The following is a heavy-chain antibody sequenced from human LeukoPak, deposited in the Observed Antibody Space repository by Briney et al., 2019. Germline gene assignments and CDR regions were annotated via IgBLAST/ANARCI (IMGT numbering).Heavy chain of an antibody. D-gene: IGHD6-13*01. CDR2: INHSGST. Sequence: PGGSLRLSRAASGFTFSTYWMSWVRQPPGKGLEWIGEINHSGSTNYNPSLKSRVTISVDTSKNQFSLKLSPVTAADTAVYYCARGFRYSSSWYPKFDYWGQGTLVTVSS. CDR1: GFTFSTYW. V-gene: IGHV4-34*01. J-gene: IGHJ4*02. CDR3: ARGFRYSSSWYPKFDY.